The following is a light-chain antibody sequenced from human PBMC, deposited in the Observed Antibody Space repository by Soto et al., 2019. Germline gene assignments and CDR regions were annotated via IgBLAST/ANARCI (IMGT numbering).Light chain of an antibody. Sequence: DIQLTQSPSFRSASLGDRVTITCRASQSISSWLAWYQQKPGKAPKLLIYKASSLESGVPSRFSGSGSGTEFTLTISSLKTDDFATYYCQQYNSYPRTFGQGTKVDIK. CDR3: QQYNSYPRT. V-gene: IGKV1-5*03. J-gene: IGKJ1*01. CDR2: KAS. CDR1: QSISSW.